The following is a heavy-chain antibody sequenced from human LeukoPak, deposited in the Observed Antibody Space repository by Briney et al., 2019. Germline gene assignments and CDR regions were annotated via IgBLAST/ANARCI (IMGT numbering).Heavy chain of an antibody. V-gene: IGHV3-53*01. CDR3: ARVDTDYYYYGMDV. J-gene: IGHJ6*02. CDR1: GFTFSSYW. Sequence: TGGSLRLSCAASGFTFSSYWMSWVRQAPGKGLEWVSVIYSGGSTYYADSVKGRFTISRDNSKNTLYLQMNSLRAEDTAVYYCARVDTDYYYYGMDVWGQGTTVTVSS. CDR2: IYSGGST. D-gene: IGHD5-18*01.